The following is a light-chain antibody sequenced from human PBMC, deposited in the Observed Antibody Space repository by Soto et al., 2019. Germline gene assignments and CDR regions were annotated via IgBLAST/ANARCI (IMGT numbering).Light chain of an antibody. Sequence: EIVMTQSTATLSVSPGERVTLSCRASQFISNSLAWYQQRPGQPPRLLIYGASTRAAGISARFSGSGSGTEFTLTISSLQSEDFAMYYCQQYGGSPWTFGQGTKVDIK. V-gene: IGKV3-15*01. J-gene: IGKJ1*01. CDR3: QQYGGSPWT. CDR1: QFISNS. CDR2: GAS.